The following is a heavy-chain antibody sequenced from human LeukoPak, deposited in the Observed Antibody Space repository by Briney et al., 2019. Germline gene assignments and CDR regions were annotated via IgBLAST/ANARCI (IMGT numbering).Heavy chain of an antibody. CDR2: VSQSGTT. D-gene: IGHD5-24*01. CDR1: GYSISSVYY. J-gene: IGHJ4*02. CDR3: ARQPYGGDNSCFDF. Sequence: PSETLSLTCTVSGYSISSVYYWGWVRQPPGKGLEGIGGVSQSGTTYYNPALQSRVTISMDTSKNQFSLKLNSVTAADTAVYYCARQPYGGDNSCFDFWGQGTLVTVSS. V-gene: IGHV4-38-2*02.